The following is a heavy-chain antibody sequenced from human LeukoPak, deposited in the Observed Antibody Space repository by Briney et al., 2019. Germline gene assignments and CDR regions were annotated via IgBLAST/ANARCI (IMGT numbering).Heavy chain of an antibody. CDR1: GFTFDDYG. V-gene: IGHV3-20*04. CDR3: ARAGIYCSGGSCYSWFDP. J-gene: IGHJ5*02. Sequence: GGSLRLSCAASGFTFDDYGMSWVRQAPRKGLEWVSGINWNGGSTGYADSVKGRFTISRDNAKNSLYLQMNSLRAEDTALYYCARAGIYCSGGSCYSWFDPWGQGTLVTVSS. D-gene: IGHD2-15*01. CDR2: INWNGGST.